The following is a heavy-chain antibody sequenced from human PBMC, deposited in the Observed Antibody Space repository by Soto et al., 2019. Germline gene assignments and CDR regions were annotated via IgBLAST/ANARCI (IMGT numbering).Heavy chain of an antibody. V-gene: IGHV3-74*01. CDR2: INSDGSST. CDR1: GFTFSSYW. D-gene: IGHD6-19*01. Sequence: EVQLVESGGGLVQPGGSLRLSCAASGFTFSSYWMHWVRQAPGKGLVWVSRINSDGSSTSYADSVKGRFTISRDNAKNTLYRQMNRRRAEDTAVYYCARARRAVAGFDYWGQGTLVTVSS. CDR3: ARARRAVAGFDY. J-gene: IGHJ4*02.